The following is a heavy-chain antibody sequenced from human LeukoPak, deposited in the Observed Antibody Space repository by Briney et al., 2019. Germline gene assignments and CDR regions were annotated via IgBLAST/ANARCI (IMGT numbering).Heavy chain of an antibody. CDR2: ISAYNGNT. CDR1: GYTFTSYG. J-gene: IGHJ6*02. V-gene: IGHV1-18*01. Sequence: ASVKVSCKSSGYTFTSYGISWVRPAPGQGLAWVGWISAYNGNTNYAQKLQGRVTMTTDTSTSTAYMELKSLRSDDTAVYYCARDLEQTYGMDVWGQGTTVTVSS. CDR3: ARDLEQTYGMDV.